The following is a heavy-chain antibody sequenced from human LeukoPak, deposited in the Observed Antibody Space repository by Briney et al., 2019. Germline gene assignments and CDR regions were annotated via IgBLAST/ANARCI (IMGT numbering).Heavy chain of an antibody. CDR1: GGSISSYY. J-gene: IGHJ4*02. CDR3: ASRNRVAGFFNY. CDR2: IYYSGST. Sequence: SETLSLTCTVSGGSISSYYWSWIRQPPGKGLEWIGYIYYSGSTNYNPSLKSRVTISVDTSKNQFSLKLSSVTAADTAVYYCASRNRVAGFFNYWGQGTLVTVSS. V-gene: IGHV4-59*01. D-gene: IGHD6-19*01.